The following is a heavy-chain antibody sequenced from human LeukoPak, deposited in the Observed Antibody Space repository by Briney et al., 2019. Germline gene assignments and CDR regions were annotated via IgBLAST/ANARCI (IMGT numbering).Heavy chain of an antibody. CDR3: ARRRPLGYYGSGSYSHNWFDP. Sequence: SSETLSLTCAVSGGSISSSNWWSWVRQPPGKGLEWIGEIYHSGSTNYNPSLKSRATISVDTSKTQFSLKLSSVTAADTAVYYCARRRPLGYYGSGSYSHNWFDPWGQGTLVTVSS. CDR2: IYHSGST. CDR1: GGSISSSNW. J-gene: IGHJ5*02. V-gene: IGHV4-4*02. D-gene: IGHD3-10*01.